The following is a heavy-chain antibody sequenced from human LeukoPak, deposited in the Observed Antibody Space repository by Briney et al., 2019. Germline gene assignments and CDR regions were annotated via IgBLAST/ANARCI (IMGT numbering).Heavy chain of an antibody. J-gene: IGHJ6*04. CDR2: IYYSGST. Sequence: SETLSLTCTVSGGSVSSGSYYWSWIRQPPGKGLEWIGYIYYSGSTNYNPSLKSRVTISVDTSKNQFSLKLSSVTAADTAVYYCARGPVGGYYHYYYYGMDVWGKGTTVTVSS. CDR1: GGSVSSGSYY. V-gene: IGHV4-61*01. D-gene: IGHD3-3*01. CDR3: ARGPVGGYYHYYYYGMDV.